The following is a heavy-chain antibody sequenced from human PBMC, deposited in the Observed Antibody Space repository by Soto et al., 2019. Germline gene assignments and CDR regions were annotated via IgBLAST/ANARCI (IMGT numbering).Heavy chain of an antibody. V-gene: IGHV3-21*01. Sequence: GSLILSFSASRFTFSSYSMNWVRQAAGRGLEWVSSISSSSSYIYYADSVKGRFTISRDNAKNSLYLQMNSLRAEDTAVYYCAREDYDFWSGYPEYYFDYWGQGTLVTVSS. CDR1: RFTFSSYS. CDR2: ISSSSSYI. J-gene: IGHJ4*02. D-gene: IGHD3-3*01. CDR3: AREDYDFWSGYPEYYFDY.